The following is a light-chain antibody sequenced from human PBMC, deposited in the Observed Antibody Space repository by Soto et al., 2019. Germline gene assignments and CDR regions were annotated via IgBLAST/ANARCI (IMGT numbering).Light chain of an antibody. V-gene: IGLV3-1*01. CDR3: QAWDSSTVV. J-gene: IGLJ2*01. Sequence: SYELTQPPSVSGSPGQTASITCSGDKWGDKYACWYQQKPGQSPVLVIYQDSKRPSGIPERFSGSNSGNTATLTISGTQAMEEADYYCQAWDSSTVVFGGGTKLTVL. CDR1: KWGDKY. CDR2: QDS.